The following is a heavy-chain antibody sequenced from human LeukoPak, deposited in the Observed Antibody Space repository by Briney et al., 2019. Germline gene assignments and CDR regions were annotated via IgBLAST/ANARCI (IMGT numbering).Heavy chain of an antibody. J-gene: IGHJ4*02. CDR3: ARGSGGTWYFDY. Sequence: SETLSLTCAVYGGSFSGYYWSWIRQPPGKGLEWIGVINHSGSTNYNPSLKSRVTISVDTSKNQFSLKLSSVTAADTAVYYCARGSGGTWYFDYWGQGTLVTVSS. V-gene: IGHV4-34*01. CDR1: GGSFSGYY. D-gene: IGHD2-15*01. CDR2: INHSGST.